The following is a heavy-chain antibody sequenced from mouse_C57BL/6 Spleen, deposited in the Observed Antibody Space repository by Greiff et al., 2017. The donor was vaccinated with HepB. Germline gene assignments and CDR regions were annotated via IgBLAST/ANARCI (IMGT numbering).Heavy chain of an antibody. V-gene: IGHV1-15*01. Sequence: QVQLQQSGAELVRPVASVTLSCKASGYTFTDYEMHWVKQTPVHGLEWIGAIDPETGGTAYNQKFKGKAILTAAKSSSTAYMELRSLTSEDSAVYYCTRLLGAMDYWGQGTSVTVSS. CDR2: IDPETGGT. CDR3: TRLLGAMDY. J-gene: IGHJ4*01. CDR1: GYTFTDYE. D-gene: IGHD1-1*01.